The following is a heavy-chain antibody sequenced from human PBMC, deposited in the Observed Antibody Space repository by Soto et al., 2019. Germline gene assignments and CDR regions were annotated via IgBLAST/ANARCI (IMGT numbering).Heavy chain of an antibody. D-gene: IGHD3-10*01. CDR1: GFTFSNYE. Sequence: EVQLVEAGGGVVQPGGSLRLSCEASGFTFSNYEMNWVRQAPGKGLEWISYITTSGGTIYYADSVKGRFTISRDNAKSSLYLQMNSLRAEDTAVYYCVRAYGFGELYCGQGTLVTVSS. V-gene: IGHV3-48*03. CDR3: VRAYGFGELY. CDR2: ITTSGGTI. J-gene: IGHJ4*02.